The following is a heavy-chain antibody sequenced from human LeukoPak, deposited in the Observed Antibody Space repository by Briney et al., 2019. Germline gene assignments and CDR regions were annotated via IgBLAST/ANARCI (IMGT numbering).Heavy chain of an antibody. CDR1: GFTFSNAL. V-gene: IGHV3-15*01. CDR3: TTGNYYGSGSYHSAEYFQH. Sequence: GGSLRLSCAASGFTFSNALMSWVRQAPGKGLEWVGRIKSKTDGGPTDYAAPVKGRFTISRDDSKNTLYLQMNSLKTEDTAVYYCTTGNYYGSGSYHSAEYFQHWGQGTLVTVSS. D-gene: IGHD3-10*01. J-gene: IGHJ1*01. CDR2: IKSKTDGGPT.